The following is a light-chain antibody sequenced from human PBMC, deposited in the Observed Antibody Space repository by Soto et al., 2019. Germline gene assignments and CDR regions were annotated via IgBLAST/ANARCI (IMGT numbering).Light chain of an antibody. CDR1: SSDVGGYDH. Sequence: QSVLTQPASVSGSPGQSITISCTGTSSDVGGYDHVSWYQQHPGKAPKLMIYEVINRPSGVSNRFSGSKSGNTASLTISGLQAEDEADYYCNSYTTTSTFLLFGGGTKVTVL. CDR3: NSYTTTSTFLL. V-gene: IGLV2-14*01. CDR2: EVI. J-gene: IGLJ3*02.